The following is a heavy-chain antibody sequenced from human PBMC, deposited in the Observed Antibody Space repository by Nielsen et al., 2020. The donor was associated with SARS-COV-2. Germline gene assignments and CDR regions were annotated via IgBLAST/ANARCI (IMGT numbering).Heavy chain of an antibody. Sequence: GESLKISCAASGFTFNIYAMAWVRRAPGRGLQWVTGVSSSGGSTYYTDSVKGRFSISRDNSKNTLYLQMNSLRAEDTAVYYCAKAPNYDILTGYYHYYFDYWGQGTLVTVSS. CDR2: VSSSGGST. CDR1: GFTFNIYA. V-gene: IGHV3-23*01. D-gene: IGHD3-9*01. CDR3: AKAPNYDILTGYYHYYFDY. J-gene: IGHJ4*02.